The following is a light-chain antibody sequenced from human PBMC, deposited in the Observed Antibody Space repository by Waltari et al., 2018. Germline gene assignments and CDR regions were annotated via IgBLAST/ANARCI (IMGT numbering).Light chain of an antibody. V-gene: IGLV2-14*01. Sequence: QSALTQPASVSGSPGQSTTIPSTGTSSDVGPYNFVSWFQQHPGKAPKLLIYDVSNRPSGVSNRFSGSKSGNTASLTISGLQAEDEADYYCSSFTTITTLEVFGGGTKLTVL. J-gene: IGLJ2*01. CDR2: DVS. CDR3: SSFTTITTLEV. CDR1: SSDVGPYNF.